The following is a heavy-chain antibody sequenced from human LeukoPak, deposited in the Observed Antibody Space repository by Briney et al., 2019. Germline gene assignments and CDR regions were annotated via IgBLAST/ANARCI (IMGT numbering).Heavy chain of an antibody. CDR1: GGSISSADYF. CDR2: IYYSGST. J-gene: IGHJ4*02. V-gene: IGHV4-30-4*01. CDR3: ARAINYFDY. Sequence: SETLSLTCTVSGGSISSADYFWSRIRQPPGKGLEWIGYIYYSGSTYYNPSLKSRVTISVDTSKNKFSLKLSSVTAADTAVYYCARAINYFDYWGQGTLVTVSS.